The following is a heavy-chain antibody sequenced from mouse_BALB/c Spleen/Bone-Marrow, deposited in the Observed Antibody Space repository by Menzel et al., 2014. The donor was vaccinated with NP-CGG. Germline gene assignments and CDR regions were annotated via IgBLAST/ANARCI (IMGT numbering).Heavy chain of an antibody. Sequence: EVMLVESGGDLVKPGGSLKLSCAASGFTFSSYGMSWVRQTPDKRLEWVATISSGGSHTYYPDCVKGRFTISRDNAKNTLYLQMSSLKSEDTAIYYCARRGYDNSYWYFGVWGAGTTVTVSS. CDR2: ISSGGSHT. V-gene: IGHV5-6*02. CDR1: GFTFSSYG. J-gene: IGHJ1*01. D-gene: IGHD2-10*02. CDR3: ARRGYDNSYWYFGV.